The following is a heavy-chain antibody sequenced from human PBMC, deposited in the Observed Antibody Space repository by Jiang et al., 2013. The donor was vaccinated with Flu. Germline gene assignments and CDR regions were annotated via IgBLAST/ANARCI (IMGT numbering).Heavy chain of an antibody. D-gene: IGHD5-18*01. J-gene: IGHJ4*02. CDR2: IIPIFDTT. V-gene: IGHV1-69*06. Sequence: PGSSVKVSCKASGDTFSYAISWVRQAPGQGLEWMGGIIPIFDTTKYAQKFQGRVTITVDKSTSTAYMELSSLRSEDTAVYYCAKDRTGYSYGLFDYWGQGTLVTVSS. CDR1: GDTFSYA. CDR3: AKDRTGYSYGLFDY.